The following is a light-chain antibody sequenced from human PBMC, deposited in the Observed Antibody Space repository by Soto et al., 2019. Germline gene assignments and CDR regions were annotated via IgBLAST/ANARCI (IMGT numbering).Light chain of an antibody. V-gene: IGKV1-39*01. CDR1: QSISKY. Sequence: DIQMTQSPSSLSASVGDRVTLTCRASQSISKYLNWYQLKSGKGPKLLIYGTSTLQSGVPSRFSGSGSGTDFTLTISNLPPEDFAVYSCQQGYSTLLTFGGGTKVDIK. J-gene: IGKJ4*01. CDR3: QQGYSTLLT. CDR2: GTS.